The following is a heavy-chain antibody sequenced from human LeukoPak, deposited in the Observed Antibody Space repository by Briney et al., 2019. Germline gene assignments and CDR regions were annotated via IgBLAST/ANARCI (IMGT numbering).Heavy chain of an antibody. CDR1: GFTFSSYS. V-gene: IGHV3-48*01. J-gene: IGHJ4*02. CDR3: AREGSGSLDY. Sequence: PGGSLRLSCAASGFTFSSYSMNWVRQAPGKGLEWVSYISSSSSTIYYADSVKGRFTISRDNSKNTLYLQMNSLRVEDTAVYYCAREGSGSLDYWGQGTLVTVSS. D-gene: IGHD1-26*01. CDR2: ISSSSSTI.